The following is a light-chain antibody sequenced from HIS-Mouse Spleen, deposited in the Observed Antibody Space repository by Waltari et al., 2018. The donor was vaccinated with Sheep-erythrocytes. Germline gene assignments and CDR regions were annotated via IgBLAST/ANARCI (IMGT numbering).Light chain of an antibody. Sequence: QSALTQPRSVSGSPGQSVTTPCTGTSSDVGXYXYVXXYQQHPGKAPNLIIYDVSKRPPGVPDRFSGSKSGNAASLTISGLQAEDEADYYCCSYAGSYNHVFATGTKVTVL. CDR2: DVS. V-gene: IGLV2-11*01. CDR3: CSYAGSYNHV. J-gene: IGLJ1*01. CDR1: SSDVGXYXY.